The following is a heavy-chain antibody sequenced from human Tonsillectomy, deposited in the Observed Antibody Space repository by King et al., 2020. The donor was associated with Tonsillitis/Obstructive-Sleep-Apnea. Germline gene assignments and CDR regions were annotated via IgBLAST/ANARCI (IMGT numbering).Heavy chain of an antibody. D-gene: IGHD3-22*01. J-gene: IGHJ4*02. CDR3: ARDSMSHYYDSSGYYTFAY. CDR1: GYSFPNYG. V-gene: IGHV1-18*01. Sequence: VQLVQSGAEVKKPGASVKVSCQASGYSFPNYGISWVRQAPGQGLEWMGWISAYNGHTNYAQKLQGRVTMTTDTSASTAYMELRSLRSDDTAVYYCARDSMSHYYDSSGYYTFAYWGQGTLVTVSS. CDR2: ISAYNGHT.